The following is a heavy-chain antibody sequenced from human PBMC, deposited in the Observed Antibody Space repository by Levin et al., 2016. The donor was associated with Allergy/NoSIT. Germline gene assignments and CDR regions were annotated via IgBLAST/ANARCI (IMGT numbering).Heavy chain of an antibody. CDR2: IKQDGSEK. Sequence: WIRQPPGKGLEWVANIKQDGSEKYYVDSVKGRFTISRDNAKNSLYLQMNSLRAEDTAVYYCARRYGSGSYPYDAFDIWGQGTMVTVSS. J-gene: IGHJ3*02. CDR3: ARRYGSGSYPYDAFDI. V-gene: IGHV3-7*01. D-gene: IGHD3-10*01.